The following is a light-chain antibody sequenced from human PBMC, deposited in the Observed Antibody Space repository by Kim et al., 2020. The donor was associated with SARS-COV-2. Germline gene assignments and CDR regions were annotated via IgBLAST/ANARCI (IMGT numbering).Light chain of an antibody. J-gene: IGKJ4*01. CDR1: QSVSIN. CDR2: GAS. V-gene: IGKV3-15*01. CDR3: QQYNNWPLT. Sequence: EIVMTQSPATLSVSPGERATLSCRASQSVSINLAWYQQKPGQPPRLLIYGASTRPTGIPARFSGSGSGTEFTLTLSSLRSEDFAVYYCQQYNNWPLTFGGGTKLEIK.